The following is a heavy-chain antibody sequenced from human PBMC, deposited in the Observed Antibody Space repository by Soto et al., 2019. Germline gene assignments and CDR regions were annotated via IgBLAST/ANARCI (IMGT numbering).Heavy chain of an antibody. V-gene: IGHV4-61*01. D-gene: IGHD4-17*01. CDR1: GDSDSVGTEY. CDR2: IYHSAST. J-gene: IGHJ4*02. Sequence: SVTLATPWPIPGDSDSVGTEYWTRIQKSPGTGIDWIGCIYHSASTKYIPSVKSRVTISLDTSKNQFSLRLSSVTAADTAVYYCPRDRPLYGDNASSSYYFDYSRRGTRVTVSS. CDR3: PRDRPLYGDNASSSYYFDY.